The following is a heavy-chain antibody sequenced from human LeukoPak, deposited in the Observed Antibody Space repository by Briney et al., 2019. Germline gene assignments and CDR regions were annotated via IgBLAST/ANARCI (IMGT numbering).Heavy chain of an antibody. Sequence: ASVKVSCKASGYTFTSYDINWVRQATGQGLEWMGWMNPNSGNTGCAQKFQGRVTMTRNTSISTAYMELSSLRSEDTAVYYSARGYRSSTSPVYYYYYGMDVWGQGTTVTVSS. CDR2: MNPNSGNT. CDR3: ARGYRSSTSPVYYYYYGMDV. CDR1: GYTFTSYD. D-gene: IGHD2-2*01. V-gene: IGHV1-8*01. J-gene: IGHJ6*02.